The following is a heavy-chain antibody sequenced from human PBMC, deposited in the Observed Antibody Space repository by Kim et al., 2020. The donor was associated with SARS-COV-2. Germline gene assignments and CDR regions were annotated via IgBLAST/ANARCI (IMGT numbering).Heavy chain of an antibody. J-gene: IGHJ4*02. Sequence: GSLRLSCVASGFTFSTYAMTWVRQAPGKGLEWVSFTSDSGDTTNYADSVKGRFTISRDNSKNTLYLQMNSLKVEDTAVYYCAKENIAKAGFSFDYWGQG. CDR3: AKENIAKAGFSFDY. CDR1: GFTFSTYA. D-gene: IGHD6-13*01. V-gene: IGHV3-23*01. CDR2: TSDSGDTT.